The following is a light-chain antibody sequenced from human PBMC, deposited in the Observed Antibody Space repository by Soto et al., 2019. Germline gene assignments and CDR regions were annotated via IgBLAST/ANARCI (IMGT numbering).Light chain of an antibody. CDR2: SNN. Sequence: QSVLTQPPSASGTPGQRVTLSCSGSSSNIGSNTGNWYQQLPGTAPKLLVYSNNQRPSGVPDRFSGSKSGTSASLAISGLQSEDEADYYCAAWDDSLNYVFGTGTKLTVL. V-gene: IGLV1-44*01. CDR3: AAWDDSLNYV. J-gene: IGLJ1*01. CDR1: SSNIGSNT.